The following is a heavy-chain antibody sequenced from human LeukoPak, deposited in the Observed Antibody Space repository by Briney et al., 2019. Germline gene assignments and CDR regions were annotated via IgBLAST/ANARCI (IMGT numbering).Heavy chain of an antibody. CDR1: GYSFTSYW. D-gene: IGHD3-10*01. J-gene: IGHJ6*03. V-gene: IGHV5-51*01. CDR3: ARVRSGGFGGYYYMDV. Sequence: GESLKISCKGSGYSFTSYWIGWVRQMPGKGLEWMGSIYPGDSDTRYSPSFQGQVTISVDKTISTAYLQWSSVKASDNAMYYCARVRSGGFGGYYYMDVWGKGTTVTVSS. CDR2: IYPGDSDT.